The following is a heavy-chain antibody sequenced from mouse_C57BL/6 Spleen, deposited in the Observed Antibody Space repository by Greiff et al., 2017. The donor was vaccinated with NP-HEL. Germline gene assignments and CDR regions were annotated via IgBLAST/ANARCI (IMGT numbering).Heavy chain of an antibody. CDR2: INPNYGNT. J-gene: IGHJ3*01. CDR3: ARWDYDFRGFAY. D-gene: IGHD2-4*01. Sequence: EVQLQQSGPELVKPGASVKISCKASGYSFTDYNLNWVKQSHGKSLEWIGVINPNYGNTSYNQKFKGKATLTVDQSSSTDYMQLNSLASEDSAVYYCARWDYDFRGFAYWGKGTLVTVSA. V-gene: IGHV1-39*01. CDR1: GYSFTDYN.